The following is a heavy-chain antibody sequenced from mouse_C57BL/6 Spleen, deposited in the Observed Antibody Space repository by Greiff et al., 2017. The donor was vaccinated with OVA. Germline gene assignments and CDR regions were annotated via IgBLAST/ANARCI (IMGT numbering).Heavy chain of an antibody. Sequence: QVQLQQSGPELVKPGASVKISCKASGYAFSSSWMTWVKQRPGKGLEWLGRIYPGDGDTNYNGKFKGKATLTADKSSSTAYMQLSSLTSEDSAVYFCARTNWDPDWYFDVWGTGTTVTVSS. V-gene: IGHV1-82*01. CDR1: GYAFSSSW. CDR2: IYPGDGDT. D-gene: IGHD4-1*01. J-gene: IGHJ1*03. CDR3: ARTNWDPDWYFDV.